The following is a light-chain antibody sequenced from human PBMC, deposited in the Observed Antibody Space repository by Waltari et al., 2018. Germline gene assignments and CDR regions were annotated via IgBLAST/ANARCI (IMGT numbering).Light chain of an antibody. J-gene: IGLJ3*02. CDR3: QTGGHGTWV. V-gene: IGLV4-69*01. CDR2: VNSDGNH. Sequence: QLVLTPSPSASASLGPSVKLTCTLSSGHSGYVIPCLQQEPDKGPRYLMKVNSDGNHGKGDKMPDHFSGSSSATEHYLTISSRHSEDEADYYCQTGGHGTWVFCGGTKLTVL. CDR1: SGHSGYV.